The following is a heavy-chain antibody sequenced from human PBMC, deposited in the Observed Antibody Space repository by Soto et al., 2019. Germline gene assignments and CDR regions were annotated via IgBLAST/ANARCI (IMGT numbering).Heavy chain of an antibody. Sequence: SVNCPFKASGGTFSCYAISWVRQAPGQVLDWIGGIIPIFGTANYAQNFQGRVTITADESTSTAYMELSSLRSEDTAVYYCARRGVGRRWAFAYYGKNVWGQATRVTVS. J-gene: IGHJ6*02. CDR2: IIPIFGTA. CDR1: GGTFSCYA. D-gene: IGHD2-15*01. CDR3: ARRGVGRRWAFAYYGKNV. V-gene: IGHV1-69*13.